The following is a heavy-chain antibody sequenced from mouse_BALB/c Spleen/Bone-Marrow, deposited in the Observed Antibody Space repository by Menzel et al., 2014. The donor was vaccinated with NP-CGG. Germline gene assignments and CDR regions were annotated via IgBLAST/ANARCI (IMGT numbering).Heavy chain of an antibody. J-gene: IGHJ4*01. V-gene: IGHV1-9*01. CDR1: GYTFSSYW. Sequence: VQLQQSGAELMKPGASVKISCKATGYTFSSYWTEWVKQRPGHGLEWIGEILPRSGDTNYNEKFKDKATFTADTSSNTAYMQFSSLTSXYSAVYYCARXXXXXXXXXXXWGQGTLVTVSS. CDR2: ILPRSGDT. CDR3: ARXXXXXXXXXXX.